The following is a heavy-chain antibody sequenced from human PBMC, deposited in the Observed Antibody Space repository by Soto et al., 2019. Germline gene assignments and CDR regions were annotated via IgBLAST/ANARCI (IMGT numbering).Heavy chain of an antibody. D-gene: IGHD1-26*01. CDR2: INAGNGNT. Sequence: ASVKVSCKASGYTFISHPIHWVRQAPGQRLEWMGWINAGNGNTKYSQKFQGRVTMTTDRDTSTAYMELRSLGSDDTAVYYCARDKGWEPTDYWGQGTLVTVSS. CDR3: ARDKGWEPTDY. V-gene: IGHV1-3*01. CDR1: GYTFISHP. J-gene: IGHJ4*02.